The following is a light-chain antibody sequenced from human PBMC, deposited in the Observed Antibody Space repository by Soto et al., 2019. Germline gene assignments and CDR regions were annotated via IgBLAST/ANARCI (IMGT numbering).Light chain of an antibody. J-gene: IGKJ3*01. V-gene: IGKV1-33*01. CDR3: QQYDNLHLT. CDR1: QDITNS. CDR2: DAS. Sequence: DIQMTQSPSSLSASVGDRVTITCQASQDITNSLNWYQQKPGKAPKVLIYDASILETGVPSRFSGSGSWTDFPFTISSLHPDDVATYYCQQYDNLHLTFGPGTTVDIE.